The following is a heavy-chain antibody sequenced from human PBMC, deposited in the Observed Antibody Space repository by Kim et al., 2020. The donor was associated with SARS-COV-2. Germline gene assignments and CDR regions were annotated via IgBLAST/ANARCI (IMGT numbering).Heavy chain of an antibody. CDR2: ISGSGGST. Sequence: GGSLRLSCAASGFTFSNYAMSWVRQAPGKGLEWVSAISGSGGSTYYADSVKGRFTISRDNSKNTLYLQMNSLRAEDTAVYYCAKTESRVSRYSSGWYEYYYYGMDVWGQGTTVTVSS. J-gene: IGHJ6*02. D-gene: IGHD6-19*01. CDR1: GFTFSNYA. CDR3: AKTESRVSRYSSGWYEYYYYGMDV. V-gene: IGHV3-23*01.